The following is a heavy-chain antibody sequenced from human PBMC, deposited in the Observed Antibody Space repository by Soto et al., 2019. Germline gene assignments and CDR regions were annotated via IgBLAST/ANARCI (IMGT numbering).Heavy chain of an antibody. J-gene: IGHJ4*02. CDR1: GGSISSGGYS. D-gene: IGHD4-17*01. CDR3: VRGSASTVTTPGEVDY. Sequence: QLQLQESGSGLVKPSQTLSLTCAVSGGSISSGGYSWSWIRQPPGKGLEWIGYIYHSGSTYYNPSLKSRVTISVDRSKNQFSLKLSSVSAADTAVYYCVRGSASTVTTPGEVDYWGQGTLVTVSS. CDR2: IYHSGST. V-gene: IGHV4-30-2*01.